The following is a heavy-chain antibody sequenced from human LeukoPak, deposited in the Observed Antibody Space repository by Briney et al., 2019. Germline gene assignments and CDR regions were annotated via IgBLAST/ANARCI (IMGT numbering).Heavy chain of an antibody. CDR2: IYTSGST. Sequence: PSQTLSLTCTVSGGSISSGSYYWSWIRQPAGKGLEWIGRIYTSGSTNYNPSLKSRVTISVDTSKNQFSLKLSSVTAADTAVYYCARLRYGGPSSGYFLDPWGQGTLVTVSS. D-gene: IGHD3-22*01. J-gene: IGHJ5*02. CDR3: ARLRYGGPSSGYFLDP. CDR1: GGSISSGSYY. V-gene: IGHV4-61*02.